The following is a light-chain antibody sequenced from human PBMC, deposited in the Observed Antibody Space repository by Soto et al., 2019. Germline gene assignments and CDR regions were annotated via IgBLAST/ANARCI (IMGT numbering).Light chain of an antibody. CDR3: AAWDDSLSGGV. Sequence: QSVLTQPPAASGTPGQRVTISCSGSSSSIGTNYVSWHQQFPGTAPKLLIYRSNQRPSGVPDRFSGSKSGTSASLVISGLRSEDEADYYCAAWDDSLSGGVFGGGTKLTVL. CDR1: SSSIGTNY. CDR2: RSN. V-gene: IGLV1-47*01. J-gene: IGLJ3*02.